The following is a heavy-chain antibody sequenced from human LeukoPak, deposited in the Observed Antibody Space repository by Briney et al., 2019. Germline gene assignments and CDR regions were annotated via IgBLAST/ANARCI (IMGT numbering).Heavy chain of an antibody. J-gene: IGHJ4*02. V-gene: IGHV3-9*01. CDR3: AKDNYYDSSGSFGY. CDR1: GFTFDDYA. CDR2: ISWNSGSI. Sequence: GGSLRLSCAASGFTFDDYAMHWVRQAPGKGLEWVSDISWNSGSIGYADSVKGRFTISRDNAKNSLYLQMNSLRAEDTALYYCAKDNYYDSSGSFGYWGQGTLVTVSS. D-gene: IGHD3-22*01.